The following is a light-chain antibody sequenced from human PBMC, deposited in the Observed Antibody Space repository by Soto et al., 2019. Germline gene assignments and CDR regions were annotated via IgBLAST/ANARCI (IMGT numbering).Light chain of an antibody. CDR3: QHYDNWPFT. J-gene: IGKJ2*01. V-gene: IGKV3-15*01. CDR1: QSIRSN. Sequence: EIVMTQSPATLSVSPGERATLSCRASQSIRSNLAWYRHKPGQAPSLLIYETSTRATGVPARFSGSGSGTEFTLTITSLQYEDIEIYSCQHYDNWPFTFGQGTKVDIK. CDR2: ETS.